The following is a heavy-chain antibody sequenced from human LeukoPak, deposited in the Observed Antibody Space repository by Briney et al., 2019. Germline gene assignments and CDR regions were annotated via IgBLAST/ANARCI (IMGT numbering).Heavy chain of an antibody. J-gene: IGHJ4*02. D-gene: IGHD2-15*01. CDR2: IVGSDDDT. V-gene: IGHV3-23*01. Sequence: PGGSLRLSCAASGFTFSNYAMNWVRQAPGKGLEWVSVIVGSDDDTYYADSVKGRFTISRDNSKNTLYLQMNSLRAEDTAVYYCATPISPYCSGGSCYPDYWGQGTLVTVSS. CDR1: GFTFSNYA. CDR3: ATPISPYCSGGSCYPDY.